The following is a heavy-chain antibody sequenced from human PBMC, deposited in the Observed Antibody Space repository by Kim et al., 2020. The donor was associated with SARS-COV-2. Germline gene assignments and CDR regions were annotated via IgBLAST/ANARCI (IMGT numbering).Heavy chain of an antibody. CDR3: ARAGDIVVVPAAMLDY. J-gene: IGHJ4*02. D-gene: IGHD2-2*01. V-gene: IGHV1-3*01. Sequence: NFQGRGTITRDTSASTAYMGLSSLRSEDTAVYYCARAGDIVVVPAAMLDYWGQGTLVTVSS.